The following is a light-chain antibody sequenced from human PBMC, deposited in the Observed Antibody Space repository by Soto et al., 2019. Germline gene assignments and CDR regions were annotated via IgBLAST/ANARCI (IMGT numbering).Light chain of an antibody. V-gene: IGKV3D-20*02. CDR2: GAS. J-gene: IGKJ5*01. CDR1: QSVSSSY. Sequence: EIVLTQSPGTLSLSPGERAIRSCRASQSVSSSYLAWYRQKPGQAPSLLIYGASSRATGIPARFSGSGSGTDFTLTISSLEPEDFAVYYCQQRSNWPPITFGQGTRLEIK. CDR3: QQRSNWPPIT.